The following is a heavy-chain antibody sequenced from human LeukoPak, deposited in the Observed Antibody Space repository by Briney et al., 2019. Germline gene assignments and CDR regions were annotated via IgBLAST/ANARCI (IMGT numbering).Heavy chain of an antibody. CDR1: GFSLSTSGMC. CDR2: IDWDDDK. Sequence: SGPALVKPTQTLTLTCTFSGFSLSTSGMCVSWIRQPPGKALEWLARIDWDDDKYYSTSLKTRLTISKDTSKNQVVLTMTNMDPVDTATYYCARSMIAVAGTYFVYWGQGTLVTVSS. D-gene: IGHD6-19*01. J-gene: IGHJ4*02. V-gene: IGHV2-70*11. CDR3: ARSMIAVAGTYFVY.